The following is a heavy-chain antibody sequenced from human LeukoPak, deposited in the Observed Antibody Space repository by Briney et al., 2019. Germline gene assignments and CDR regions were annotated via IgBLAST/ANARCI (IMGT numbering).Heavy chain of an antibody. CDR1: GYTFTGYY. J-gene: IGHJ6*04. D-gene: IGHD3-3*01. CDR3: ARDFWSGYSLDV. Sequence: ASVKVSCKASGYTFTGYYMHWVRQAPGQGLEWMGWINPNSGGTNYAQKFQGRVTMTRDTSISTAYMELSRLRSDDTAVYYCARDFWSGYSLDVWGKGTTVTVSS. V-gene: IGHV1-2*02. CDR2: INPNSGGT.